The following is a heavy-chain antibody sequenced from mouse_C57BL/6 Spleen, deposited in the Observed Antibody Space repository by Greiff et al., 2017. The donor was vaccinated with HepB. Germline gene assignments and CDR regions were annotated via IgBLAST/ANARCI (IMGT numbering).Heavy chain of an antibody. CDR1: GYTFTDYE. V-gene: IGHV1-15*01. CDR3: ARGTGVYAMDY. Sequence: QVQLQQSGAELVRPGASVTLSCKASGYTFTDYEMHWVKQTPVHGLEWIGAIDPETGGTAYNQKFKGKAILTADKSSSTAYMQLSSLTSEDSAVYYCARGTGVYAMDYWGQGTSVTVSS. D-gene: IGHD4-1*01. CDR2: IDPETGGT. J-gene: IGHJ4*01.